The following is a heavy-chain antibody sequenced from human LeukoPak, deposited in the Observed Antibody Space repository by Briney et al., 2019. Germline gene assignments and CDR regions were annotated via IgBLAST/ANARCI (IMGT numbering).Heavy chain of an antibody. CDR3: ARDHREDIVVVTAIHYFDY. J-gene: IGHJ4*02. CDR2: IYYSGST. V-gene: IGHV4-39*07. Sequence: SETLSLTCTVSGGSISSSSYYWGWIRQPPGKGLEWIGSIYYSGSTYYNPSLKSRVTISVDTSKNQFSLKLSSVTAADTAVYYCARDHREDIVVVTAIHYFDYWGQGTLVTVSS. CDR1: GGSISSSSYY. D-gene: IGHD2-21*02.